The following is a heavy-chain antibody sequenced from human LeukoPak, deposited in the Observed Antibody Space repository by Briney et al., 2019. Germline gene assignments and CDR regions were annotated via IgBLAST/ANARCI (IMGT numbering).Heavy chain of an antibody. CDR1: GYTFSEYY. J-gene: IGHJ4*02. CDR2: IIPNSGVT. Sequence: ASVKVSCKTSGYTFSEYYTHWVRQAPGQGLEWMGYIIPNSGVTTYAQKFQGRVTMTRDTSISAAYLDLSGLRSDDTAVYFCSTEDKYCSSSTCGDSWGQGTLVTVSS. CDR3: STEDKYCSSSTCGDS. D-gene: IGHD2-2*01. V-gene: IGHV1-2*02.